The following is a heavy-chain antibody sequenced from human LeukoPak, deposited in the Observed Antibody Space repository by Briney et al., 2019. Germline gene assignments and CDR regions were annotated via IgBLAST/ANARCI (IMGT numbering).Heavy chain of an antibody. CDR3: AKSRVYPVHYFDY. V-gene: IGHV3-23*01. J-gene: IGHJ4*02. CDR2: ISGSGGST. CDR1: GFTFSSYA. D-gene: IGHD3-10*01. Sequence: GGSLRLSCAASGFTFSSYAMSWVRQAPGKGLEWVSAISGSGGSTYYADSVKGRFTISRDNSKNTLYLQMNSLRAGDTAVYYCAKSRVYPVHYFDYWGQGTLVTVSS.